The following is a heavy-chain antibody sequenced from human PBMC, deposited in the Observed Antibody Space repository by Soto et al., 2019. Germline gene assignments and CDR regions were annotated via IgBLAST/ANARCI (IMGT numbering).Heavy chain of an antibody. D-gene: IGHD6-19*01. CDR2: INPSGGST. CDR1: GYTFTSYY. V-gene: IGHV1-46*01. Sequence: ASVKVSCKASGYTFTSYYMHWVRQAPGQGLEWMGIINPSGGSTSYAQKFQGRVTMTRDTSTSTVYMELSSLRSEDTAVYYCATWSKAVQSSYYYYMDVWGKGTTVTVSS. J-gene: IGHJ6*03. CDR3: ATWSKAVQSSYYYYMDV.